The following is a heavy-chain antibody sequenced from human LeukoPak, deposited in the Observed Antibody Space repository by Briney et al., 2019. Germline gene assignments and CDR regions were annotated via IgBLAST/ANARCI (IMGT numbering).Heavy chain of an antibody. V-gene: IGHV3-53*01. D-gene: IGHD2-2*01. CDR2: IYSGGKT. CDR3: VRDREIAVVPVAFY. CDR1: GFTVSSNS. J-gene: IGHJ4*02. Sequence: PGGSLRLSCTVSGFTVSSNSWSWVRQAPGKGLEWVSFIYSGGKTHSSDSVRGRFTISRDNAKNTVHLQMNSLRAEDTAVYYCVRDREIAVVPVAFYWGQGTLVTVSS.